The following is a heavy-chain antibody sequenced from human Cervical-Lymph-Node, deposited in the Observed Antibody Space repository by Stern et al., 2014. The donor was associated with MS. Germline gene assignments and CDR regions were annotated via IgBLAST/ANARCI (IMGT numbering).Heavy chain of an antibody. CDR2: IYYSRST. CDR3: ARVSYDFWSGYFPFDY. D-gene: IGHD3-3*01. J-gene: IGHJ4*02. V-gene: IGHV4-31*03. Sequence: QVQLQESGPGLVKPSQTLSLTCTVSGGSISSGGYYWSWIRPHPGKGLEWIGYIYYSRSTYYNPSLKSRVTISVDTSKNQFSLKLSSVTAADTAVYYCARVSYDFWSGYFPFDYWGQGTLVTVSS. CDR1: GGSISSGGYY.